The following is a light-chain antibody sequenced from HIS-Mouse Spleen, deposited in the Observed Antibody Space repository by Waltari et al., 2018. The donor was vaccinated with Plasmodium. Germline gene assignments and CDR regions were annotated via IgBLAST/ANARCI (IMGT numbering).Light chain of an antibody. CDR1: ALPKKY. V-gene: IGLV3-10*01. CDR3: YSTDSSGNHRV. CDR2: EDS. Sequence: SYELTQPPSVSVSPGQTARITCSGDALPKKYAYWYQQKSGLAPVLVIYEDSKRPSGIPGRFSGSSSGTMATLTISGAQVEDEADYYCYSTDSSGNHRVFGGGTKLTVL. J-gene: IGLJ3*02.